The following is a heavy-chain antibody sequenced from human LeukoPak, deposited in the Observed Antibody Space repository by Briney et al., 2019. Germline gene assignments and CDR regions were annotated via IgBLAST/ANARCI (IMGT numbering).Heavy chain of an antibody. Sequence: ASVRVSCKASGYSFTSSDINWVRQAAGQGLEWMGWINPNSGRTGYAQKFQGRVTMTANTSISTAYMELSSLGFDDTAVYYCAKGRSGLAAAGTYDYWGQETVISV. J-gene: IGHJ4*02. CDR2: INPNSGRT. D-gene: IGHD6-13*01. CDR1: GYSFTSSD. V-gene: IGHV1-8*01. CDR3: AKGRSGLAAAGTYDY.